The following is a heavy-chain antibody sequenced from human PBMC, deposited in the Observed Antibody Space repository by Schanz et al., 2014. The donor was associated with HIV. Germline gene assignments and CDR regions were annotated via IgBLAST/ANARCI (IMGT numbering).Heavy chain of an antibody. CDR3: AKDMGGVVPAAPFYYYGMDV. CDR2: ISGSGGST. V-gene: IGHV3-23*01. CDR1: GFTFSTYA. D-gene: IGHD2-2*01. Sequence: EVQLLESGGGLVQPGGSLRLSCAASGFTFSTYAMNWVRQAPGKGLEWVSGISGSGGSTYYADSVKGRFTISRDNSKNTLFLQMNSLRAEDTALYYCAKDMGGVVPAAPFYYYGMDVWGQGTTVTVSS. J-gene: IGHJ6*02.